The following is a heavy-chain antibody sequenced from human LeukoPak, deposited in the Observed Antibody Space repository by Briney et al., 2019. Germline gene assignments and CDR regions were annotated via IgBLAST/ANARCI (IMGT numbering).Heavy chain of an antibody. J-gene: IGHJ6*03. CDR2: ISGSGGST. CDR3: AKDFLDNRERPYYMDV. CDR1: GFTRSSYA. Sequence: AGSLSLSCAASGFTRSSYAMSWVRPAPGKGLEWGSGISGSGGSTYHADSGRGRFTIYRDNSKNTLYLQMNRLRAEDTAVYYCAKDFLDNRERPYYMDVWGKGTTDTVSS. V-gene: IGHV3-23*01. D-gene: IGHD1-1*01.